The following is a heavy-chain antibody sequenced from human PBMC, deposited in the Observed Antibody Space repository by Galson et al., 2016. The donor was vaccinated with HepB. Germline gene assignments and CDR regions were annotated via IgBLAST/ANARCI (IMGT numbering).Heavy chain of an antibody. CDR2: ISTYNGNT. J-gene: IGHJ4*02. CDR3: ARDHSFWSGYYIAGY. V-gene: IGHV1-18*01. D-gene: IGHD3-3*01. CDR1: GYTFTSYG. Sequence: SVKVSCKASGYTFTSYGISWVRQAPGQGLEWMGWISTYNGNTNYAQKFQGRVTMTTDTSTSTAYMELRSLRSDDTAVYYCARDHSFWSGYYIAGYWGQGTLVTVSS.